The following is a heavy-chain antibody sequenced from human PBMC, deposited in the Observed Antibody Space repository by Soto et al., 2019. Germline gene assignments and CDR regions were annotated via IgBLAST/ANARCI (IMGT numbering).Heavy chain of an antibody. CDR2: INPNSGGT. CDR1: GYTFTGYY. J-gene: IGHJ4*02. D-gene: IGHD2-8*01. Sequence: ASVKVSCKASGYTFTGYYMHWVRQAPGQGLEWMGWINPNSGGTNYAQKFQGWVTMTRDTSISTAYMELSRLRSDDTAVYYCARDLYCTNGVCYDYWGQGPLVTVSS. CDR3: ARDLYCTNGVCYDY. V-gene: IGHV1-2*04.